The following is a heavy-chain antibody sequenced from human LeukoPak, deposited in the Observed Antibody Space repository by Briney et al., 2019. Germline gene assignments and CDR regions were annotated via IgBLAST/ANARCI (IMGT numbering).Heavy chain of an antibody. V-gene: IGHV1-2*02. CDR1: GYTFTGYY. CDR2: INPHSRCT. CDR3: ARDSNLTWFGEYAGLYGMDV. D-gene: IGHD3-10*01. J-gene: IGHJ6*02. Sequence: ASVKVSCKASGYTFTGYYMHWVRQAPGQALEWMEWINPHSRCTNYAQTFQGRVTMTRDTSISTAYMELSRLRSDDTAVYYCARDSNLTWFGEYAGLYGMDVWGQGTTVTVSS.